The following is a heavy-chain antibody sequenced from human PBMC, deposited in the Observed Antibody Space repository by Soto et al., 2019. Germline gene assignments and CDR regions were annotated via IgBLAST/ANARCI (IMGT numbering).Heavy chain of an antibody. CDR1: GFTFSSYA. V-gene: IGHV3-23*01. D-gene: IGHD2-15*01. J-gene: IGHJ4*02. CDR3: AKYRPGSGPDFDF. Sequence: EVQLLESGGGLEQPGGSLRLSCVVSGFTFSSYAMNWVRQAPGKGLEWVSGISGSGENTDYAGSVKGRFTIFRDNSRNTLYLQMNNLRVDDTAVYYWAKYRPGSGPDFDFWGQGTLVTVSA. CDR2: ISGSGENT.